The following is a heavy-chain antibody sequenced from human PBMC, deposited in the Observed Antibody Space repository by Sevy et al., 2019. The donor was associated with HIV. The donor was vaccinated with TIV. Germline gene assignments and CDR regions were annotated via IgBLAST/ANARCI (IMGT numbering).Heavy chain of an antibody. Sequence: GGSLRLSCAASGFTFTTYWMTWVRQAPGKGLEWVANINQDGSKIYYVDSVKGRFIISRDNAKKSLYVQMNSLRAVETAVSYCARVGLFVTSGSQYSFMDYWGQGTLVTVSS. CDR3: ARVGLFVTSGSQYSFMDY. D-gene: IGHD3-10*01. CDR1: GFTFTTYW. CDR2: INQDGSKI. V-gene: IGHV3-7*01. J-gene: IGHJ4*02.